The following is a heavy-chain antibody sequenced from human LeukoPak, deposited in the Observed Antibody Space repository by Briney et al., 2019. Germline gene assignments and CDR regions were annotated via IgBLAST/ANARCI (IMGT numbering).Heavy chain of an antibody. J-gene: IGHJ4*02. CDR3: ANPSIVVVPAAFDY. D-gene: IGHD2-2*01. CDR1: GFTFSSYA. CDR2: ISCSGGST. Sequence: PGESLRLACAASGFTFSSYAMRWVRQAPAKGLEWVSAISCSGGSTYYADSLKGRFTISRDNSKNTLYLQMNSLRAEDTAVYYCANPSIVVVPAAFDYWGQGTLVTVSS. V-gene: IGHV3-23*01.